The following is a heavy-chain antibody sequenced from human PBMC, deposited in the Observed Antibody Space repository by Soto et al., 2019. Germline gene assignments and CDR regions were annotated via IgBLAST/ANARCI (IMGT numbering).Heavy chain of an antibody. V-gene: IGHV4-30-4*01. CDR3: ATYDASGHKF. CDR2: ITNSGNT. Sequence: ASETLSLTCIVSGFSMGGVNYYWSWVRQPPEKGLELVGYITNSGNTYVTPSLESRVTMSVDPSKNQFSLKLTSVTAADTAMYHCATYDASGHKFWGPGTQVTVSS. D-gene: IGHD3-16*01. J-gene: IGHJ4*02. CDR1: GFSMGGVNYY.